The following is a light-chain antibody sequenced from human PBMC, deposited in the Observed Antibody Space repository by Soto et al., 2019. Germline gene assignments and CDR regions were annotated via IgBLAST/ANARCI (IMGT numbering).Light chain of an antibody. CDR3: QQYGSSPPIT. J-gene: IGKJ5*01. Sequence: LLTQSPVTLSLSPGEIATLSCGAIQSVSSSYLAWYQQKPGLAPRLLIYDASSRATGIPDRFSGSGSGTDFTLTISRLEPEDFAVYYCQQYGSSPPITFGQGTRLEIK. CDR1: QSVSSSY. V-gene: IGKV3D-20*01. CDR2: DAS.